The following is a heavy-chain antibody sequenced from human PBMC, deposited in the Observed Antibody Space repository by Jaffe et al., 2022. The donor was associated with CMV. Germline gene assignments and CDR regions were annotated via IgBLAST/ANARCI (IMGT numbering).Heavy chain of an antibody. D-gene: IGHD6-19*01. CDR3: ARSIYSSGWSYFDY. CDR2: IWYDGSNK. Sequence: QVQLVESGGGVVQPGRSLRLSCAASGFTFSSYGMHWVRQAPGKGLEWVAVIWYDGSNKYYADSVKGRFTISRDNSKNTLYLQMNSLRAEDTAVYYCARSIYSSGWSYFDYWGQGTLVTVSS. CDR1: GFTFSSYG. J-gene: IGHJ4*02. V-gene: IGHV3-33*01.